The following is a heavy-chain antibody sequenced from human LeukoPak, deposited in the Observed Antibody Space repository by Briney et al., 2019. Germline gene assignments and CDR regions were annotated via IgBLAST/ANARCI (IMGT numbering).Heavy chain of an antibody. CDR1: GYTFTSYY. D-gene: IGHD5-18*01. CDR3: AKSADTAMVMSAFDI. V-gene: IGHV1-46*03. Sequence: GASVKVSCKASGYTFTSYYMHWVRQAPGQGLEWMGIINPSGGSTSYAQKFQGRVTMTRDTSTSTVYMELSSLRSEDTAVYYCAKSADTAMVMSAFDIWGQGTMVTVSP. J-gene: IGHJ3*02. CDR2: INPSGGST.